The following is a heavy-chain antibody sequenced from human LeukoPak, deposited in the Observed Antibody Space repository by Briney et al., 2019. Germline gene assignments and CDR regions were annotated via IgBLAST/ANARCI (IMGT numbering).Heavy chain of an antibody. CDR2: ISSSSSYI. V-gene: IGHV3-21*01. J-gene: IGHJ6*02. D-gene: IGHD6-19*01. CDR3: ARGSSDWSAGYYYGMDV. Sequence: PGGSLRLSCAASGFTFSSYSMNWVRQAPGKGLEWVSSISSSSSYIYYADSVKGRFTISRGNAKNSLYLQMNSLRAEDTAVYYCARGSSDWSAGYYYGMDVWGQGTTVTVSS. CDR1: GFTFSSYS.